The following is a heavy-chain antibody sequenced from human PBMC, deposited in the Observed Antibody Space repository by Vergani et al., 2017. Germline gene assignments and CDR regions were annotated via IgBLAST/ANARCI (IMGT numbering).Heavy chain of an antibody. J-gene: IGHJ4*02. CDR3: ATLISEIAAAGTPIDY. Sequence: QVQLVQSGAEVKKPGASVKVSCKVSGYTLTELSMPWVRQAPGKGLEWMGGFDPEDGETIYAQKFQGRFTMNEDTSTDTAYMELSSLRSEDTAVYYCATLISEIAAAGTPIDYWGQGTLVTVSS. V-gene: IGHV1-24*01. CDR2: FDPEDGET. CDR1: GYTLTELS. D-gene: IGHD6-13*01.